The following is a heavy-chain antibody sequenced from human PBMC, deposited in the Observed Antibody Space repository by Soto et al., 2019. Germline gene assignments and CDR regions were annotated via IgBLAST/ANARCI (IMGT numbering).Heavy chain of an antibody. Sequence: PSETLSLTCAVSGGSIRGSSWWSWIRQSPGKGLEWSGEIYHSGSTNYNPSLKSRVSISVDTSKNQFSLEIYSVTASDTAIYYCARDPWRAVALDWGEGTLVTVSS. J-gene: IGHJ4*02. CDR1: GGSIRGSSW. D-gene: IGHD6-19*01. CDR3: ARDPWRAVALD. CDR2: IYHSGST. V-gene: IGHV4-4*02.